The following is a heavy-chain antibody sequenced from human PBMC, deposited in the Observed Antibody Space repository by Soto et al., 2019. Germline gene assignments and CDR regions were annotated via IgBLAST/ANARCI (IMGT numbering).Heavy chain of an antibody. CDR3: AKNQGRELPRVTEF. V-gene: IGHV3-23*01. CDR2: MSGSSSTT. D-gene: IGHD1-7*01. J-gene: IGHJ4*02. CDR1: GLTFSNYA. Sequence: PGGSRRLSCATSGLTFSNYAMSWVRQAPGGGLEWVSSMSGSSSTTYYADSVRGRFTISRDRSKNTLYLQMSSLRAEDTALYYCAKNQGRELPRVTEFWGQRTLVSVSS.